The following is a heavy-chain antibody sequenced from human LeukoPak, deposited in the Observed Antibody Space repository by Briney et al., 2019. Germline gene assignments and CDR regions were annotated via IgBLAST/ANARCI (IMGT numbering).Heavy chain of an antibody. Sequence: GGTLRLSCAASGFTFSSYAMSWVRQAPGKGLEWVSAISGSGGSTYYADSVKGRFTISRDNSKNTLYLQMNSLRAEDTAVYYCAKSLGYYDSSGFCFDIWGQGTMVTVSS. J-gene: IGHJ3*02. CDR2: ISGSGGST. CDR3: AKSLGYYDSSGFCFDI. CDR1: GFTFSSYA. D-gene: IGHD3-22*01. V-gene: IGHV3-23*01.